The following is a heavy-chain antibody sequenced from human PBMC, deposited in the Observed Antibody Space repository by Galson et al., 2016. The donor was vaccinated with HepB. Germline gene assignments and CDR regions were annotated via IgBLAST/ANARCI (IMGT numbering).Heavy chain of an antibody. J-gene: IGHJ4*02. V-gene: IGHV4-39*01. D-gene: IGHD5-18*01. CDR1: SASISSRNYY. Sequence: ETLSLTCSVSSASISSRNYYWGWIRQPPEKGLEWTVSMYYRGTTNYNPSLKSRVTISDDTSENQFSLRLTSVTAADTAVYFCASSRSVETVMDPQNPFDCWGQGIMVTVSS. CDR2: MYYRGTT. CDR3: ASSRSVETVMDPQNPFDC.